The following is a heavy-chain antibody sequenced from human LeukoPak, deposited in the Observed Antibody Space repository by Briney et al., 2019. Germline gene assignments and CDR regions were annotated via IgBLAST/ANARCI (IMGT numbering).Heavy chain of an antibody. Sequence: PSETLSLTCAVYGGSFSGYYWSWIRQPPGKGLEWIGEINHSGSTNYNPSLKSRVTISVDTSKNQFSLKLSSVTAADTAVYYCARRIPYYYGSGRPYNWFDPWGQGTLVTVSS. CDR2: INHSGST. CDR3: ARRIPYYYGSGRPYNWFDP. CDR1: GGSFSGYY. V-gene: IGHV4-34*01. J-gene: IGHJ5*02. D-gene: IGHD3-10*01.